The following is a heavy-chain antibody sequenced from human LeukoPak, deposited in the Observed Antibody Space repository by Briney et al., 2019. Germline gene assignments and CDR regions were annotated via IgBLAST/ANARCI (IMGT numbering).Heavy chain of an antibody. Sequence: EASVKVSCKASGGTFSSYAISWVRQAPGQGLEWMGRIIPILGIANYAQKFQGRVTITADKSTSTAYMELSSLRSEDTAVYYCARARDPKNVDTAMVKEDWYFDLWGRGTLVTVSS. CDR2: IIPILGIA. CDR3: ARARDPKNVDTAMVKEDWYFDL. CDR1: GGTFSSYA. D-gene: IGHD5-18*01. J-gene: IGHJ2*01. V-gene: IGHV1-69*04.